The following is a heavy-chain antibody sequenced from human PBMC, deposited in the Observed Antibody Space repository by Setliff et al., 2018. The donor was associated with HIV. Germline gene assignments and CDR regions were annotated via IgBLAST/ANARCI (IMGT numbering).Heavy chain of an antibody. CDR1: GFTFSTYS. Sequence: LRLSCAASGFTFSTYSLNWVRQAPGKGLEWISCISSSSSSIYYADSVKGRFTISRDNAKNSLYLQMKSLRAEDAALYYCATDSPSFYWGQGTLVTVSS. CDR2: ISSSSSSI. CDR3: ATDSPSFY. V-gene: IGHV3-48*01. J-gene: IGHJ4*02. D-gene: IGHD2-2*01.